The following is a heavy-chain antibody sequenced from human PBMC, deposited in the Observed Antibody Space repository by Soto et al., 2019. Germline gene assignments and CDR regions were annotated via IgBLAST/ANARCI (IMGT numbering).Heavy chain of an antibody. CDR1: GFNFSSYV. Sequence: GGSLRLSCAATGFNFSSYVMHWVRQAPGKGLKWVAVIWYDGGNKYYADSVKGRFTISRDNSKNTLYLQMNSLRAEDTAVYYCARDGQWLPRDGLRSSYYFDYWGQGTLVTVSS. CDR2: IWYDGGNK. D-gene: IGHD6-19*01. J-gene: IGHJ4*02. CDR3: ARDGQWLPRDGLRSSYYFDY. V-gene: IGHV3-33*01.